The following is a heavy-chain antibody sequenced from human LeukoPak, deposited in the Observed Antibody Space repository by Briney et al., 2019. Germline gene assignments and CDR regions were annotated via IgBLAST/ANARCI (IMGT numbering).Heavy chain of an antibody. CDR3: ASGGRFSP. CDR1: GFTFSSYA. J-gene: IGHJ5*02. V-gene: IGHV3-30-3*01. D-gene: IGHD3-16*01. Sequence: GGSLRLSCAASGFTFSSYAMHWVRQAPGKGLEWVAVISYDGSNKYYADSVKGRFTISRDNAKNSLYLQMNSLRAEDTAVYYCASGGRFSPWGQGTLVTVSS. CDR2: ISYDGSNK.